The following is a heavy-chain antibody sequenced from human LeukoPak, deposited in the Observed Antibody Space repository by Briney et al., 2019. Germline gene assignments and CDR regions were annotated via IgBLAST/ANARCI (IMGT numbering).Heavy chain of an antibody. CDR1: GFTFSSYA. CDR3: ARGGGRSGYYSDY. CDR2: ISSNGGST. D-gene: IGHD3-22*01. Sequence: GSLRLSCAASGFTFSSYAMHWVRQAPGKGLEYVSAISSNGGSTYYANSVKGRFTISRDNAKNSLYLQMNSLRAEDTAVYYCARGGGRSGYYSDYWGQGTLVTVSS. V-gene: IGHV3-64*01. J-gene: IGHJ4*02.